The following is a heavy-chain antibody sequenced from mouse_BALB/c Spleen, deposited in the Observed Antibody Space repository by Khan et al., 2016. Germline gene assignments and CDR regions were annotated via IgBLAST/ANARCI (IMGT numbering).Heavy chain of an antibody. J-gene: IGHJ3*01. CDR2: FISGGGTT. CDR3: ARKGAYYGSSSPFAY. CDR1: GFAFSSYD. V-gene: IGHV5-12-1*01. D-gene: IGHD1-1*01. Sequence: EVELVESGRGLVKPGGSLQLSCAASGFAFSSYDMSWFRRTPGRSREWFAYFISGGGTTYYPATVKGRFTIPRDNAKNTLYLQMSSLKSEDTAMYYCARKGAYYGSSSPFAYWGQGTLVTVSA.